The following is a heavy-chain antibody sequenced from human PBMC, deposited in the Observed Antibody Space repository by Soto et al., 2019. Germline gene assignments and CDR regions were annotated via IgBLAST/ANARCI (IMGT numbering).Heavy chain of an antibody. J-gene: IGHJ6*03. D-gene: IGHD3-16*01. CDR3: AKLTAFGYYYYYMDV. Sequence: GGSLRLSCAASGFTFSSYAMSWVRQAPGKGLEWVSAISGSGGSTYYADSVKGRFTISRDNSKNTLYLQMNSLRAEDTAVCYCAKLTAFGYYYYYMDVWGKGTTVTVSS. CDR2: ISGSGGST. CDR1: GFTFSSYA. V-gene: IGHV3-23*01.